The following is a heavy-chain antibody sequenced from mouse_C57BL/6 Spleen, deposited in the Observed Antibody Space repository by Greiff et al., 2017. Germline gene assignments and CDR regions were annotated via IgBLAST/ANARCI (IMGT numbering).Heavy chain of an antibody. J-gene: IGHJ4*01. D-gene: IGHD3-3*01. Sequence: EVMLVESGGGLVQPGGSLKLSCAASGFTFSDSYMYWVRQTPEKRLEWVAYISNGCGSTYYPDTVKGRFTISRDNAKNTLYLQMSRLKSEDTAMYYCARHGGTGAMDYWGQGTSVTVSS. V-gene: IGHV5-12*01. CDR2: ISNGCGST. CDR3: ARHGGTGAMDY. CDR1: GFTFSDSY.